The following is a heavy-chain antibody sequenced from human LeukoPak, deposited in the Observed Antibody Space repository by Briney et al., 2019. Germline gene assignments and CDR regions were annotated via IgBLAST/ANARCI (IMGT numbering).Heavy chain of an antibody. CDR2: INPSGGST. V-gene: IGHV1-46*01. D-gene: IGHD1-26*01. J-gene: IGHJ5*02. CDR1: GYALTSYY. CDR3: AREVGATGNDWFDP. Sequence: ASVKVSCKASGYALTSYYMHGVRQAPGHGLEWMGIINPSGGSTTYAQKFQGRVTLTSDTSTSTVYMDLSGLRFDDTAVYYCAREVGATGNDWFDPWGQGTLVTVSS.